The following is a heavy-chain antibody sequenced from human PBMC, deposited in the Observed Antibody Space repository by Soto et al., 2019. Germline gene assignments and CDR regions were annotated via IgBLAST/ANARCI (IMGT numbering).Heavy chain of an antibody. J-gene: IGHJ4*02. CDR1: GFTFSSYA. V-gene: IGHV3-23*01. CDR3: AKPGVVWERHTGDGFDY. CDR2: ISGSGGST. Sequence: GGSLRLSCAAYGFTFSSYAMSWVRQAPGKXLEWVSAISGSGGSTYYADSVNGRFTISRDNSKNTLYLQMNSLRAEDTAVYYCAKPGVVWERHTGDGFDYWCQGTLVTFSS. D-gene: IGHD1-26*01.